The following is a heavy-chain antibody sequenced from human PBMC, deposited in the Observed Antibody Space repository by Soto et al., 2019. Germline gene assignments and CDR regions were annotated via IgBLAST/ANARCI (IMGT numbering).Heavy chain of an antibody. V-gene: IGHV1-3*01. Sequence: ASVKVSCKASGYTFTSYAMHWVRQAPGQRLEWMGWINAGNGNTKYSQKFQGRVTITRDTSASTAYMELSSLRSEDTAVYYCARGDYYGSGSYYSEFDYWGQGTLVTVSS. CDR2: INAGNGNT. D-gene: IGHD3-10*01. CDR3: ARGDYYGSGSYYSEFDY. CDR1: GYTFTSYA. J-gene: IGHJ4*02.